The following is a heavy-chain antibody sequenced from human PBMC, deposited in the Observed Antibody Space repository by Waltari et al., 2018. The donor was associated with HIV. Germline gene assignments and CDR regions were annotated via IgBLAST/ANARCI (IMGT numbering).Heavy chain of an antibody. Sequence: QVQLVQSGAEVKKPGASVKVSCKASGYPFTAYYIHWVRQAPGQGLEWMGWINPNNGGTKYAQKFQGRVTMTRDTPMSTAYMEMSSLIADDAAVIYCASSSDGGRNWGQGTLVTVSS. J-gene: IGHJ1*01. CDR3: ASSSDGGRN. V-gene: IGHV1-2*02. CDR2: INPNNGGT. CDR1: GYPFTAYY.